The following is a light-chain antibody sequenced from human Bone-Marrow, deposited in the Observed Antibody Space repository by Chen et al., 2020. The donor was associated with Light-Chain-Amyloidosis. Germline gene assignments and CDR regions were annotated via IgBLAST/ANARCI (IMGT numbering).Light chain of an antibody. V-gene: IGKV1-NL1*01. Sequence: DIQMTQSPSSLSASVRDRVTITCRASQGISSSLAWYQQKSGKAPKLLVFGASTLESGVPSRCNGSEAGTVSTLTISSLQPEDFATYVGQQYYGTPRTFGQGTKVEIK. CDR2: GAS. CDR3: QQYYGTPRT. CDR1: QGISSS. J-gene: IGKJ1*01.